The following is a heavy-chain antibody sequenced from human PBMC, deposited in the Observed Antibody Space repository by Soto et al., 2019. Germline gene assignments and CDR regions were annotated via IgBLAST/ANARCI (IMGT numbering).Heavy chain of an antibody. CDR3: AKEDGSGFKS. V-gene: IGHV1-69*04. CDR2: IFPPLAMV. CDR1: GGDLTNSG. J-gene: IGHJ4*02. D-gene: IGHD3-10*01. Sequence: QVHLVQSGAEMKKPGSSVKVSCKVSGGDLTNSGISWVRQAPGQGLEWMGGIFPPLAMVDYSQKFQGRVTIRACESTNSTYMHLGRLKFNNWSVYYGAKEDGSGFKSWGQGTLVIVSS.